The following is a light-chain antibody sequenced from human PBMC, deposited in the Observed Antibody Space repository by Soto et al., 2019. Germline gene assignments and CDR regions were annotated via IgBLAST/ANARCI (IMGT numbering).Light chain of an antibody. V-gene: IGKV1-39*01. Sequence: DIQMTQSPSSLSASVGDRVTITCRASQSITTYLNWYQQKRGKAPKLLIFAASNLQSGVPARFSGTGSGTDFTLTISSLQPEDFASYYCQQYNSYSGMFGQGTKVDIK. CDR1: QSITTY. J-gene: IGKJ1*01. CDR2: AAS. CDR3: QQYNSYSGM.